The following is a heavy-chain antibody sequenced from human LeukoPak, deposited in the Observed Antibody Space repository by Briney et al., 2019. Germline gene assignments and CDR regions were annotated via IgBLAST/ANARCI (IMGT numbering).Heavy chain of an antibody. CDR2: ISVSGGAT. V-gene: IGHV3-23*01. J-gene: IGHJ4*02. Sequence: GGSLRLSCAASGFTFSMSGMCWVRQAPGKGLEWVSSISVSGGATYYADSVKGRFTISRDNSKNTLYLQMNSLRAEDTAVYYCAKSYAVDSWGQGTLVTVS. CDR3: AKSYAVDS. CDR1: GFTFSMSG. D-gene: IGHD4-17*01.